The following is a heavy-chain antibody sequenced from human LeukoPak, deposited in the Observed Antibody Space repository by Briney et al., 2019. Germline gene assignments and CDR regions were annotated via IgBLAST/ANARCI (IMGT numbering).Heavy chain of an antibody. CDR3: AKGSSGYFFDL. CDR2: ISNDGGGT. Sequence: GGSLRLSCAASGFIFNNYGLVWVRQAPGEGLEWVSAISNDGGGTTYADFVKGRFSVSRDNSKNTLFLQMNSLRAEDTALYYCAKGSSGYFFDLWGQGTLVTVSS. J-gene: IGHJ4*02. CDR1: GFIFNNYG. V-gene: IGHV3-23*01. D-gene: IGHD3-22*01.